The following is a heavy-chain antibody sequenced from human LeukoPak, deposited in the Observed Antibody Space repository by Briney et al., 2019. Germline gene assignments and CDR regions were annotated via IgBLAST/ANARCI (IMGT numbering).Heavy chain of an antibody. V-gene: IGHV3-7*01. J-gene: IGHJ4*02. CDR1: GFTFTTYW. CDR2: IKQDGSEA. D-gene: IGHD3-22*01. Sequence: GGSLRLSCTASGFTFTTYWMAWVRQAPGKGLEWVANIKQDGSEAYYAESVRGRFTISRDNAKNSLYLQMNSLRTEDTSVYYCSNGIYDKSYWGQGTLVTVSS. CDR3: SNGIYDKSY.